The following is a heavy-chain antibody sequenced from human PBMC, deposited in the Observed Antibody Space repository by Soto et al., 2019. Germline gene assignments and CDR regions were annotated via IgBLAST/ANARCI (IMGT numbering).Heavy chain of an antibody. V-gene: IGHV1-18*04. CDR3: ARDAPFAPRYDSSSWYVTYYYGMDV. D-gene: IGHD6-13*01. Sequence: GASVKVSCKASGYTFTSYGISWVRQAPGQGLEWMGWISAYNGNTNYAQKLQGRVTMTTDTSTSTAYMELRSLRSDDTAVYYCARDAPFAPRYDSSSWYVTYYYGMDVWGQGTTVTVSS. CDR2: ISAYNGNT. J-gene: IGHJ6*02. CDR1: GYTFTSYG.